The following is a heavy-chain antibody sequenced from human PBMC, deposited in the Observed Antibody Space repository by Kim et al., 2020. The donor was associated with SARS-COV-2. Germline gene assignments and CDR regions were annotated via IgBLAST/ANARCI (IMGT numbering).Heavy chain of an antibody. CDR3: ARDQTAAGPTSFDY. D-gene: IGHD6-13*01. Sequence: ADSEKGRVTVPRDNAKKTLYLQMNSLRVEDTAVCYCARDQTAAGPTSFDYWGQGTLVTVPS. V-gene: IGHV3-74*01. J-gene: IGHJ4*02.